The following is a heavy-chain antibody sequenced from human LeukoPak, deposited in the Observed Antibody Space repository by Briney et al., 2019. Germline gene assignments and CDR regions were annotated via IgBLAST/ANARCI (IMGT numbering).Heavy chain of an antibody. CDR3: ARPSVSGHTY. CDR2: IKSDGSST. D-gene: IGHD1-26*01. J-gene: IGHJ4*02. V-gene: IGHV3-74*01. Sequence: GGSLRLSCAASGFTFSTYWMDWVRQGPGKGLVWVSRIKSDGSSTIYADSVKGRFTISRDNARNTLYLQMNSLRAEDTAVYYWARPSVSGHTYWGQGTLVTVSS. CDR1: GFTFSTYW.